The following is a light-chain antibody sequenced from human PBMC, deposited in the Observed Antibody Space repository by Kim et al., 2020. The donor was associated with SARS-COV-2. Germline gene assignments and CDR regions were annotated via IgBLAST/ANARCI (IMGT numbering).Light chain of an antibody. CDR1: SSDVGGYNY. Sequence: QSIPISYTGISSDVGGYNYVSWYQQHPGKAPKLMIFDVSNRPSGISNRFSGSKSGNTASLTISGLQAEDEADYYCSSYTRSSTNYVFGTGTKVTVL. CDR3: SSYTRSSTNYV. J-gene: IGLJ1*01. CDR2: DVS. V-gene: IGLV2-14*03.